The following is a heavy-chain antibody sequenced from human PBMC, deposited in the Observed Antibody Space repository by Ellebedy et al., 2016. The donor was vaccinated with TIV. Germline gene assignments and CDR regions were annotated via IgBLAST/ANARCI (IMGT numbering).Heavy chain of an antibody. D-gene: IGHD3-3*01. J-gene: IGHJ6*02. V-gene: IGHV3-30-3*01. CDR2: ISYDGSNK. CDR1: GFTFSSYA. CDR3: ARDTYYDFWSGYYGDYYYGMDV. Sequence: GESLKISXAASGFTFSSYAMHWVRQAPGKGLEWVAVISYDGSNKYYADSVKGRFTISRDNSKNTLYLQMNSLRAEDTAVYYCARDTYYDFWSGYYGDYYYGMDVWGQGTTVTVSS.